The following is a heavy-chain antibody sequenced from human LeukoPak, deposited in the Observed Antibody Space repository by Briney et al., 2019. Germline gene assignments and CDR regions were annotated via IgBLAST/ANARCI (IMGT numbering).Heavy chain of an antibody. D-gene: IGHD6-13*01. J-gene: IGHJ4*02. CDR2: ISAYNGNT. Sequence: ASVKVSCTASGYTFTSYGISWVRQAPGQGLEWMGWISAYNGNTNYAQKLQGRVTMTTDTSTSTAYMELRSLRSGDTAVYYCARDGRYSSSHNFDYWGQGTLVTVSS. CDR1: GYTFTSYG. V-gene: IGHV1-18*04. CDR3: ARDGRYSSSHNFDY.